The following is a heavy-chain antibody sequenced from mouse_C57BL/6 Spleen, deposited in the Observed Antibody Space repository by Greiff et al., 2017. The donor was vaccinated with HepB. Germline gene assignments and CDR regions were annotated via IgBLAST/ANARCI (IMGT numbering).Heavy chain of an antibody. J-gene: IGHJ4*01. Sequence: EAGGGLVQPKGSLKLSCAASGFSFNTYAMNWVRQAPGKGLEWVARIRSKSNNYATYYADSVKDRFTISREDSKSMLYLQMNNLKTEDTAMYYCVRQTKAMDYWGQGTSVTVSS. V-gene: IGHV10-1*01. CDR3: VRQTKAMDY. CDR1: GFSFNTYA. CDR2: IRSKSNNYAT.